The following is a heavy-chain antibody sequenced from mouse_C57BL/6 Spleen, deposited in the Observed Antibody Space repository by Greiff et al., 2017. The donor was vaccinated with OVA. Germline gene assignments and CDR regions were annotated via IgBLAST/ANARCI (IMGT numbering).Heavy chain of an antibody. CDR2: FISGGDYN. Sequence: EVHLVESGEGLVKPGGSLKLSCAAPGFTFSSYSLSWVRQTPEKRLEWVAYFISGGDYNSYADTVKGRFTISSDNARNTLYLQMSSLKTEDTAMDYCTRDITTGAMDYWGQGTSVTVSS. CDR3: TRDITTGAMDY. V-gene: IGHV5-9-1*02. CDR1: GFTFSSYS. D-gene: IGHD1-1*01. J-gene: IGHJ4*01.